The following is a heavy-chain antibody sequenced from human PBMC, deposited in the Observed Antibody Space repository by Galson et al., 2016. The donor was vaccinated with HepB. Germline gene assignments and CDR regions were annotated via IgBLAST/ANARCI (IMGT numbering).Heavy chain of an antibody. D-gene: IGHD2/OR15-2a*01. J-gene: IGHJ4*02. Sequence: SLRLSCAASGFTFSDFGMHWVCQAPGKGLEWVGRSRDKAHSYTTEYAASVKGRFAISRDESENSLYLQMNSLKTEDTAVYYCARDFYDGSCHYMDYWGRGTLVTVSS. V-gene: IGHV3-72*01. CDR2: SRDKAHSYTT. CDR3: ARDFYDGSCHYMDY. CDR1: GFTFSDFG.